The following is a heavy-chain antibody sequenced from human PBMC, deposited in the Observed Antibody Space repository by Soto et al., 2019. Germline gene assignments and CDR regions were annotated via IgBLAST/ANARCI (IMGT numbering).Heavy chain of an antibody. CDR1: GFTFDDYA. J-gene: IGHJ4*02. Sequence: SLRLSCAASGFTFDDYAMHWVRQAPGKGLEWVSGISWNRGTIGYADSVKGRFTISRDNTKNSLYLQMNSLRAEDTALYYCAKDIGGRDYWGQGTLVTVSS. V-gene: IGHV3-9*01. CDR2: ISWNRGTI. CDR3: AKDIGGRDY. D-gene: IGHD2-15*01.